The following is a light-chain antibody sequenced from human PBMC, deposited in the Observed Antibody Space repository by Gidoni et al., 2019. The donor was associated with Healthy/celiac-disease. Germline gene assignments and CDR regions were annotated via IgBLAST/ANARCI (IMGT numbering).Light chain of an antibody. CDR1: QSVSSSY. CDR2: GAA. J-gene: IGKJ2*01. V-gene: IGKV3-20*01. Sequence: EIVLTQSPGTLSLSPGERATLPCRASQSVSSSYLAWYQQKPGQAPRLLIYGAACRATGIPDRFSGSGSGTDFTLTISRLEPEDFAVYYCQQYGSSPSYTFGQGTKLEIK. CDR3: QQYGSSPSYT.